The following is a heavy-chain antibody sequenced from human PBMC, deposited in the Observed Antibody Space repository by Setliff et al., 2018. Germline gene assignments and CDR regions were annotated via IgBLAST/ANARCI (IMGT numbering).Heavy chain of an antibody. CDR3: ARGRNVAARLLDT. CDR2: NNHSGSA. CDR1: GGTFSYYY. Sequence: SETLSLTCAAHGGTFSYYYWTWIRQPPGRGLEWIGENNHSGSAKYRPSLGSRVTISVDTSNNQVSLTLTSVTAADTAVYYCARGRNVAARLLDTWGQGTLVTVSS. J-gene: IGHJ5*02. V-gene: IGHV4-34*01. D-gene: IGHD6-6*01.